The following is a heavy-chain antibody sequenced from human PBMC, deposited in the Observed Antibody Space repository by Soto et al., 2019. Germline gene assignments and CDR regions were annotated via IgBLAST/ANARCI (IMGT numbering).Heavy chain of an antibody. J-gene: IGHJ4*02. V-gene: IGHV3-11*05. CDR1: GFIFSDYY. CDR2: ISSSGSYT. D-gene: IGHD3-9*01. Sequence: PGGSLRLSCAASGFIFSDYYMSWVRQAPGRGLEWLSYISSSGSYTNYADSVRGRFTISRDNADNSLYLQMDSLRAEDTAVYFCARDMTGYYVIYDYWGQGTQVTVAS. CDR3: ARDMTGYYVIYDY.